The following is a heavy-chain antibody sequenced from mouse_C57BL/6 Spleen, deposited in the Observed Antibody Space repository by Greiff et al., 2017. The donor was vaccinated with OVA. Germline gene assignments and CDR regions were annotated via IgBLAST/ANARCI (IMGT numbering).Heavy chain of an antibody. CDR3: ARSDTTVVDY. J-gene: IGHJ2*01. Sequence: EVQLVESGGGLVQPGGSLSLSCAASGFTFTDYYMSWVRQPPGKALEWLGFIRNKANGYTPEYSASVKGRFTISRDNSQSILYLQMNALRAEDSATYYCARSDTTVVDYWGQGTTLTVSS. CDR2: IRNKANGYTP. CDR1: GFTFTDYY. D-gene: IGHD1-1*01. V-gene: IGHV7-3*01.